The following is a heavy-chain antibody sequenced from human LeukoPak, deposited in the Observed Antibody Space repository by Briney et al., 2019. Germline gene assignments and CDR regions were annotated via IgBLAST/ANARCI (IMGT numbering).Heavy chain of an antibody. V-gene: IGHV4-59*01. CDR1: GGSTSSYY. Sequence: SETLSLTCTVSGGSTSSYYWSWIRQPAGKGLEWIGYSYYSGSTNYNPSLKSRVTISVDTSKNQFSLKLSSVTAADTAVYYCARDTLLGYCSSTSCFNRYYYYGMDVWGQGTTVTVSS. J-gene: IGHJ6*02. CDR2: SYYSGST. CDR3: ARDTLLGYCSSTSCFNRYYYYGMDV. D-gene: IGHD2-2*01.